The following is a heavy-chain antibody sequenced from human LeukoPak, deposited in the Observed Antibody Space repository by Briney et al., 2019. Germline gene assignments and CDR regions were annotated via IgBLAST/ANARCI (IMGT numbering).Heavy chain of an antibody. V-gene: IGHV3-11*01. CDR1: GFTFSDYY. Sequence: GGSLRLSCAASGFTFSDYYMTWIRQAPGKGLEWVSYISSSGSTIYYADSVKGRFTISRDNAKNSVYLQMNSLRAEDTALYYCARKSGTTVLYYYMDVWGKGTTVTVSS. CDR2: ISSSGSTI. CDR3: ARKSGTTVLYYYMDV. J-gene: IGHJ6*03. D-gene: IGHD1-7*01.